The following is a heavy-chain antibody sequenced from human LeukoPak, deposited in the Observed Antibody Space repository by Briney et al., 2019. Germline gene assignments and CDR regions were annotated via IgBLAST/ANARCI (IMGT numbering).Heavy chain of an antibody. CDR1: GFTFSSYS. D-gene: IGHD5-18*01. CDR3: AGGPELQLWLYDY. V-gene: IGHV3-21*01. CDR2: ISSSSSYI. J-gene: IGHJ4*02. Sequence: SGGSLRLSCAASGFTFSSYSMNWVRQAPGKGLEWVSSISSSSSYIYYADSVKGRFTISRDNAKNSLYLQMNSLRAEDTAVYYCAGGPELQLWLYDYWGQGTLVTVSS.